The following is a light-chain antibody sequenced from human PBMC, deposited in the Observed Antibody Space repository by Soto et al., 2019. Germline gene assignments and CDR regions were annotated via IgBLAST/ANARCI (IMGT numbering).Light chain of an antibody. J-gene: IGLJ3*02. V-gene: IGLV2-8*01. CDR2: EVS. Sequence: QSALTQPPSASGSPGQSVTISCTGTSSDVGSYNYVSWYQQHPGKAPKLMIYEVSKRPSGVPDRFSGSKSGNTASLTVSGLQAEDEGDYYCSSYAVSHKWVFGGGTKLTVL. CDR3: SSYAVSHKWV. CDR1: SSDVGSYNY.